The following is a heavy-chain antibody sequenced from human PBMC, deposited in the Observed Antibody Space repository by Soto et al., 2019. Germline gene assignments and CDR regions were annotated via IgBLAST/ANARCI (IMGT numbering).Heavy chain of an antibody. Sequence: EVQLLESGGGLVQPGGSLRLSCAASGFTFSSYAMSWVRQAPGKGLEWVSAISGSGGSTYYADSVKGRFTISRDNSKNTLYLQRNSLRAEDTAVYYCAKEGGGYCGGDCYGYFDYWGQGTLVTVSS. V-gene: IGHV3-23*01. CDR1: GFTFSSYA. J-gene: IGHJ4*02. CDR3: AKEGGGYCGGDCYGYFDY. CDR2: ISGSGGST. D-gene: IGHD2-21*02.